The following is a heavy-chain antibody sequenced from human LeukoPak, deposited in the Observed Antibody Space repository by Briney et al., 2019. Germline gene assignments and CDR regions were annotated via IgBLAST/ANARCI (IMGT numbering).Heavy chain of an antibody. CDR3: ARGRGYSSY. CDR1: GGSFSGYY. V-gene: IGHV4-34*01. CDR2: INHSGST. J-gene: IGHJ4*02. D-gene: IGHD5-18*01. Sequence: SETLSLTCAVYGGSFSGYYWSWIRQPPGMGLEWIGEINHSGSTNYNPSLKSRVTISVDTSKNQFSLKLSSVTAADTAVYYCARGRGYSSYWGQGTLVTVSS.